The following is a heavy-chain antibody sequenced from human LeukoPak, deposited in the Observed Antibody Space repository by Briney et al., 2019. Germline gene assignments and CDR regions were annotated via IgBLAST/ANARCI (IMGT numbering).Heavy chain of an antibody. CDR2: IGGSGGST. D-gene: IGHD6-19*01. V-gene: IGHV3-23*01. Sequence: GGSLRLSCAASGFNFANHAMSWVRQTPGKGLEWVSTIGGSGGSTFYADSVKGRFTISRDNSKSTLYLQMDSLRAEDTAIYYCAKETAVTGTGFFDYWGQGTLVTVSS. CDR3: AKETAVTGTGFFDY. CDR1: GFNFANHA. J-gene: IGHJ4*02.